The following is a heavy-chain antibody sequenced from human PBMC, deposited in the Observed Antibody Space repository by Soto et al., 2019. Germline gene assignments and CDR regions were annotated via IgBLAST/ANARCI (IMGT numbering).Heavy chain of an antibody. D-gene: IGHD1-26*01. V-gene: IGHV1-69*01. CDR1: GGTFSSYS. J-gene: IGHJ4*02. CDR3: ARDGGRHSGGIDY. Sequence: QVQLVQSGAEVKKPGSSVKVSCKASGGTFSSYSINWVRQAPGQGLEWMGEIIPIFGTANYAQRLQGRVTITADESTSTAYMELSSLRSEGAAVYYCARDGGRHSGGIDYWGQGTLVTVSS. CDR2: IIPIFGTA.